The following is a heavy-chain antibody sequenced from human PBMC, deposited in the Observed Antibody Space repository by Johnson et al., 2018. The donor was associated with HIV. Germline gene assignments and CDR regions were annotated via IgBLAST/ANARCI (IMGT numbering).Heavy chain of an antibody. J-gene: IGHJ3*02. CDR2: IYSDEST. CDR1: GFTVSGNY. D-gene: IGHD3-22*01. V-gene: IGHV3-66*01. CDR3: ARDGAQFFGSSGVRVDAFDI. Sequence: VQLVESGGGLIQPGGSLRLSCGASGFTVSGNYMNWVRQAQGKGLEWVSGIYSDESTYYADSVQGRFTLSRDNSQHMVYLQMNSMRAEDTAVYYCARDGAQFFGSSGVRVDAFDIWSPGTMVTVSS.